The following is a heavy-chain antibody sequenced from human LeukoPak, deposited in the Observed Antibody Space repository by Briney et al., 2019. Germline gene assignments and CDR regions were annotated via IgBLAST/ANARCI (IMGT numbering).Heavy chain of an antibody. J-gene: IGHJ2*01. Sequence: ASVKVSFKASGGTFSSYTISWVRQAPGQGLEWMGRIIPILDIANYAQTLQGRVTITADKSTTTAYMELSSLRSEDTAVYYCATEAIVVVTARDYWYFDLWGRGTLVTVSS. V-gene: IGHV1-69*04. CDR3: ATEAIVVVTARDYWYFDL. CDR2: IIPILDIA. CDR1: GGTFSSYT. D-gene: IGHD2-21*02.